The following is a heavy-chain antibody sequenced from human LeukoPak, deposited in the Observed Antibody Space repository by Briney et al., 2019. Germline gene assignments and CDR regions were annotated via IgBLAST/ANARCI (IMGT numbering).Heavy chain of an antibody. CDR2: VSTGSSTI. V-gene: IGHV3-48*01. CDR1: GFSFSSYS. CDR3: ARDPYSSSSGSGDY. Sequence: PGGSLRLSCAASGFSFSSYSMSWVRQAPGKGLEWVSYVSTGSSTIYYADSVKGRFTISRDNAKNSLYLQMSSLRAEDTAVYYCARDPYSSSSGSGDYWGQGTLVTVSS. D-gene: IGHD6-13*01. J-gene: IGHJ4*02.